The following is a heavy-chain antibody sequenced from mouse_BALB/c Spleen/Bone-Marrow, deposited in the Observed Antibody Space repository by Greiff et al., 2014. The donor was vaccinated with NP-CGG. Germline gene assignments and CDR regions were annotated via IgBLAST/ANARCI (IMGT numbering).Heavy chain of an antibody. CDR2: IRNKRNNYAT. CDR3: VRGDYFTMDY. V-gene: IGHV10-1*02. CDR1: GFTFNPYA. Sequence: VQLKDSGGGLVQPKGSLKLSCAASGFTFNPYAMNWVRQAPGKGLEWVARIRNKRNNYATFYADSLKDRFTISRDDSQSMLYLQMNNLKTEDTAMYCCVRGDYFTMDYWGQGTSVTVSS. J-gene: IGHJ4*01.